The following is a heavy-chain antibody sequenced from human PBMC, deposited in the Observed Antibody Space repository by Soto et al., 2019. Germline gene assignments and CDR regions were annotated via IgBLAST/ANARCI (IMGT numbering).Heavy chain of an antibody. CDR1: GFTFSSYA. CDR2: ISYDGSNK. V-gene: IGHV3-30-3*01. Sequence: PGGSLRLSCAASGFTFSSYAMHWVRQAPGKGLEWVAVISYDGSNKYYADSVKGRFTISRDNSKNTLYLQMNSLRAEDTAVYYCARDNKSGYDLTGSMDVWGQGTTVTVSS. D-gene: IGHD5-12*01. J-gene: IGHJ6*02. CDR3: ARDNKSGYDLTGSMDV.